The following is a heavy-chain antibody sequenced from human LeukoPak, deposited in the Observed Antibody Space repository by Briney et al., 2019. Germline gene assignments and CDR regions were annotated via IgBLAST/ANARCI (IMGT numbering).Heavy chain of an antibody. J-gene: IGHJ6*02. CDR1: GGSISSYY. CDR3: ARQRDYYYYYGLDV. V-gene: IGHV4-59*08. Sequence: SETLSLTCTVSGGSISSYYWSWIRQPPGKGLEWIGYIYYSGSTNYNPSLKSRGTISVDTSKNQFSLKLSSVTAADTAVYYCARQRDYYYYYGLDVWGQGTTVTVSS. D-gene: IGHD4-17*01. CDR2: IYYSGST.